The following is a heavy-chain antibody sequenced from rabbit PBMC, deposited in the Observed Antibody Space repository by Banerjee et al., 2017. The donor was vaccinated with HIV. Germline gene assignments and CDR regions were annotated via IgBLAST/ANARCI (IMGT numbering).Heavy chain of an antibody. CDR2: IYPGSDGT. Sequence: QVQLVESGGGLVQPEGSLTLTCTASGFSFSRIYYMCWVRQAPGKGLELIACIYPGSDGTWYASWLNGRFTITRSTSLNTVTLQMTSLTAADTATYFCARGDAGSRHSPFNLWGQGTLVTVS. J-gene: IGHJ4*01. CDR3: ARGDAGSRHSPFNL. CDR1: GFSFSRIYY. V-gene: IGHV1S43*01. D-gene: IGHD4-2*01.